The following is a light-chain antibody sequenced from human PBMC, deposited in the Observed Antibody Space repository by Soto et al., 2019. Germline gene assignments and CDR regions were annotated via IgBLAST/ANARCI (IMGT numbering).Light chain of an antibody. CDR2: EVS. Sequence: QSVLSQPASVSGSPGQSITISCTGTSSDIGRYNYVSWYQQHPGMAPQLLIYEVSDRPSGVSNRFSGSKSGNTASLTVSGLQAEDEADYFSTSYTTTSAVIFGGGTKLTVL. CDR3: TSYTTTSAVI. J-gene: IGLJ2*01. V-gene: IGLV2-14*01. CDR1: SSDIGRYNY.